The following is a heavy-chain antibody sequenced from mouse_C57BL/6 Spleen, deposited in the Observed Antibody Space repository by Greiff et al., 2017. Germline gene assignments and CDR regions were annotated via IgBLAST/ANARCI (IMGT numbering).Heavy chain of an antibody. J-gene: IGHJ2*01. CDR3: ARKAYSNYVGYFDY. Sequence: QVQLQQSGAELMKPGASVKLSCKATGYTFTGYWIEWVKQRPGHGLEWIGEIFPGSGSTNYNEKFKGKATFTADAYSNTAYLQLSSLTTKDSAIYYCARKAYSNYVGYFDYWGQGTTLTVSS. D-gene: IGHD2-5*01. CDR2: IFPGSGST. V-gene: IGHV1-9*01. CDR1: GYTFTGYW.